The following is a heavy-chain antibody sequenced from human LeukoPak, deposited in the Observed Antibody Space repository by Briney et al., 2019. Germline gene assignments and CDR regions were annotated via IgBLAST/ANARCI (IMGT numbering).Heavy chain of an antibody. CDR2: ISGSGGST. CDR3: ARNYDILTGYYQPYYFDY. CDR1: GFSFASYA. J-gene: IGHJ4*02. D-gene: IGHD3-9*01. V-gene: IGHV3-23*01. Sequence: PGGSLRLSCEASGFSFASYAMSWVRQAPGKGLEWVSAISGSGGSTYYADSVKGRFTISRDNSKNTLYLQMNSLRAEDTAVYYCARNYDILTGYYQPYYFDYWGQGTLVTVSS.